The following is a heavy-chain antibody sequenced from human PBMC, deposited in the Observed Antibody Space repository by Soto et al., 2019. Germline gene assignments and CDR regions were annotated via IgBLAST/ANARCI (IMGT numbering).Heavy chain of an antibody. CDR1: VGSVSSGSYY. CDR3: ARDPAILTGSGWFDP. CDR2: IYYSGST. J-gene: IGHJ5*02. V-gene: IGHV4-61*01. D-gene: IGHD3-9*01. Sequence: ETLSLTCTVSVGSVSSGSYYWSWIRQPPGKGLEWIGYIYYSGSTNYNPSLKSRVTISVDTSKNQFSLKLSSVTAADTAVYYCARDPAILTGSGWFDPWGQGTLVTVSS.